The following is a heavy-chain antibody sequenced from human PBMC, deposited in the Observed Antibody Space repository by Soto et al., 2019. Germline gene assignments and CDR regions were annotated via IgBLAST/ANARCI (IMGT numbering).Heavy chain of an antibody. CDR1: GFTFSLYG. CDR2: ISDDGSNQ. D-gene: IGHD4-17*01. J-gene: IGHJ4*02. Sequence: QVQLVESGGGVVQPGRSLRLSCAASGFTFSLYGIHWVRQAPGKGLEWVALISDDGSNQYFADSVKGRFTISRDNSNNTLYLQMNSLRPEYTAVYFCAKDWGYGDYVFDFWGQGTLVTVSS. CDR3: AKDWGYGDYVFDF. V-gene: IGHV3-30*18.